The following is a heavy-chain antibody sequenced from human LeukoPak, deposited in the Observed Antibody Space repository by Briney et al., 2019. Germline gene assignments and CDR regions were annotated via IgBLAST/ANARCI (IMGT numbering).Heavy chain of an antibody. CDR3: AKEPSLYSNPFYFDY. CDR1: GFTFSSYA. Sequence: GGSLRLSCAASGFTFSSYAMSWVRQAPGKGLEWVSAISGSGGSTYYADSVKGRFTISRGNSKNTLYLQMNSLRAEDTAVYYCAKEPSLYSNPFYFDYWGQGTLVTVSS. V-gene: IGHV3-23*01. CDR2: ISGSGGST. J-gene: IGHJ4*02. D-gene: IGHD4-11*01.